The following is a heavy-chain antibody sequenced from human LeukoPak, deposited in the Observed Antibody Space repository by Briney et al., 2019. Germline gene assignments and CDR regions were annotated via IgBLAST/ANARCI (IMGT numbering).Heavy chain of an antibody. J-gene: IGHJ4*02. CDR3: ARARPVDYYDSSGYPHYFDY. V-gene: IGHV1-2*02. CDR2: INPNSGGT. CDR1: GYTFTGYY. D-gene: IGHD3-22*01. Sequence: ASVKVPCKASGYTFTGYYMHWVRQAPGQGLEWMGWINPNSGGTNYAQKFQGRVTMTRDTSISTAYMELSRLRSDDTAVYYCARARPVDYYDSSGYPHYFDYWGQGTLVTVSS.